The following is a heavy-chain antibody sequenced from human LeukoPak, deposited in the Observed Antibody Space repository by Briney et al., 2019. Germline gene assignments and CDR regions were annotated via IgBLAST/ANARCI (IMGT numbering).Heavy chain of an antibody. CDR3: ARQSRGWFFDY. Sequence: GRSLRLFCAASGFTVSSNYMSWVRQAPGKGLEWVSVIYSGGSTYYADSVKGRFTISRDNSKNTLYLQMNSLRAEDTAVYYCARQSRGWFFDYWGQGTLVTVSS. V-gene: IGHV3-53*01. D-gene: IGHD6-19*01. CDR2: IYSGGST. J-gene: IGHJ4*02. CDR1: GFTVSSNY.